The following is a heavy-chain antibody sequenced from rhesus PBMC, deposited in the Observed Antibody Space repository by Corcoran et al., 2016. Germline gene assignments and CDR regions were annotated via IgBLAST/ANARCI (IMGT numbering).Heavy chain of an antibody. V-gene: IGHV4S9*01. Sequence: QVQLQESGPGLVKPSETLSHTCAVSGGSISDRYYWNSIRHPPWKGVEWHENIYGKSADTSYYPTLKSSVTSSKDAYKDPFFLKRSSVTDAATAVCYCARGIPSGSYIPFDYWGQGVLVTVSS. CDR1: GGSISDRYY. D-gene: IGHD1-44*02. CDR2: IYGKSADT. J-gene: IGHJ4*01. CDR3: ARGIPSGSYIPFDY.